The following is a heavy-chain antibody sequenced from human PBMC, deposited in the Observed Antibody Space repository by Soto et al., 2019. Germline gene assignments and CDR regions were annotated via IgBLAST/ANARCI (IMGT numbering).Heavy chain of an antibody. CDR3: AKGSSSVYYYYYGMDV. D-gene: IGHD6-6*01. Sequence: LRLSCAASGFNFKAYGMHWVRQAPGKGLEWVTVMSFDGSHKYYADSVKGRFTISRDNSENTLYLQMNSLRPEDTAVYYCAKGSSSVYYYYYGMDVWGQGTTVTVSS. V-gene: IGHV3-30*18. J-gene: IGHJ6*02. CDR1: GFNFKAYG. CDR2: MSFDGSHK.